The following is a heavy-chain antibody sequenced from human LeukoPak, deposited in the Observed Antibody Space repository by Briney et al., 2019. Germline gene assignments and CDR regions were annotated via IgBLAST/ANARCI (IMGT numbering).Heavy chain of an antibody. CDR1: GFTFSSYG. V-gene: IGHV3-33*03. CDR3: ATVGGFCPSSNCYAYFDY. Sequence: GGSLRLSCAASGFTFSSYGMHWVRQAPGKGLEWVAVIWYDGSNKYYADSVKGRFSISRDISTNTLYLQMNSLGVDDTALYYCATVGGFCPSSNCYAYFDYWGQGSLVTVSS. CDR2: IWYDGSNK. D-gene: IGHD2-2*01. J-gene: IGHJ4*02.